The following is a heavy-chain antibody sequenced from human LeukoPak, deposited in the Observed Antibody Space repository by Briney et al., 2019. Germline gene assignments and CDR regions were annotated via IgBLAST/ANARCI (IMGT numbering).Heavy chain of an antibody. D-gene: IGHD3-10*01. CDR3: AREGGSGILGAFDI. Sequence: GGSLRLPCAASGFTFSSYAMHWVRQAPGKGLEWVAVISYDGSNKYYADSVKGRFTISRDNSKNTLYLQMNSLRAEDTAVYYCAREGGSGILGAFDIWGQGTMVTVSS. CDR2: ISYDGSNK. V-gene: IGHV3-30-3*01. CDR1: GFTFSSYA. J-gene: IGHJ3*02.